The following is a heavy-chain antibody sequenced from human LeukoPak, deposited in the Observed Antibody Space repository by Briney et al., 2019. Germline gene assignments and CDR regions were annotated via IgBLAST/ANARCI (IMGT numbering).Heavy chain of an antibody. J-gene: IGHJ4*02. D-gene: IGHD2-15*01. CDR3: ARSLYCSGGSCYSSAHYYFDY. V-gene: IGHV2-5*02. Sequence: SGPTLVKPTQTRTLTCTFSGFSLSTSGVGVGWIRQPPGKALEWLALIYWDDDKRYSPSLKSRLTITKDTSKNQVVLTMTNMDPVDTATYYCARSLYCSGGSCYSSAHYYFDYWGQGTLVTVSS. CDR1: GFSLSTSGVG. CDR2: IYWDDDK.